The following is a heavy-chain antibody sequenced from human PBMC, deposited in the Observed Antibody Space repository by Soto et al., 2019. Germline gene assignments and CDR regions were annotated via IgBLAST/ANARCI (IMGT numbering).Heavy chain of an antibody. D-gene: IGHD3-22*01. V-gene: IGHV1-18*01. J-gene: IGHJ5*02. CDR1: GYTFTSYG. CDR2: ISAYNGNT. Sequence: QVQLVRSGAAVKKPGASVKVSCKASGYTFTSYGISWVLKAPGQGLECMGWISAYNGNTNYAQKLQGRVTMTTDTSTSTAYMELRSLRSDDTAGYYCARADSNRQGPSSNGFDPWGQGTLGTVSS. CDR3: ARADSNRQGPSSNGFDP.